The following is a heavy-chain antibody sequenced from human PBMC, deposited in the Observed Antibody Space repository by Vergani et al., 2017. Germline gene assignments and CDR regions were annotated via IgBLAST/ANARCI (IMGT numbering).Heavy chain of an antibody. CDR1: GGTFSSYT. CDR2: IIPILGIA. D-gene: IGHD3-22*01. Sequence: QVQLVQSGAEVKKPGSSVKVSCKASGGTFSSYTISWVRQAPGQGLEWMGRIIPILGIANYAQKFQGRLTITADKSTSTAYMELSSLRSEDTAVYYCARDHYDSSGYYYWGQGTLVTVSS. J-gene: IGHJ4*02. CDR3: ARDHYDSSGYYY. V-gene: IGHV1-69*08.